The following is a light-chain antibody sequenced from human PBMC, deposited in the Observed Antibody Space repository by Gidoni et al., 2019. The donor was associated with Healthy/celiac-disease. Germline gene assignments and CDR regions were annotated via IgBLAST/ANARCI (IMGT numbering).Light chain of an antibody. Sequence: SDELTQPPSVSVSPGQTASITCSGDKWGDKYACWYQQKPGQSPVLVIYQDSKRPSGIPERFSGSNSGNTATLTISGTQAMDEADYYCQAWDSSTSVVFGGGTKLTVL. CDR2: QDS. CDR1: KWGDKY. V-gene: IGLV3-1*01. J-gene: IGLJ2*01. CDR3: QAWDSSTSVV.